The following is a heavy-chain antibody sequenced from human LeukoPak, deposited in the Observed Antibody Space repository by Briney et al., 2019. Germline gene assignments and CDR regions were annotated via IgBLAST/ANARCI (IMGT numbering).Heavy chain of an antibody. CDR1: GYTFTGYY. CDR2: INPNSGGT. CDR3: ARMDYYDSSGYGYWFDP. J-gene: IGHJ5*02. D-gene: IGHD3-22*01. Sequence: ASVKVSFKASGYTFTGYYMHWVRQAPGQGLEWMGWINPNSGGTNYAQKFQGRVTMTRDTSISTAYMELSRLRSDDTAVYYCARMDYYDSSGYGYWFDPWGQGTLVTVSS. V-gene: IGHV1-2*02.